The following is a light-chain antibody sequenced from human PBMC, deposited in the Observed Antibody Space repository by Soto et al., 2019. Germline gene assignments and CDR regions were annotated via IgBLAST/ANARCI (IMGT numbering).Light chain of an antibody. Sequence: DIQMTQSPSSLSASVGDRVTITCRASQSISNYLNWYQQKPGKAPKLLIYATSNLQSGVPSRFSGSRSGTDFTLTISSLQPEDFATCFCHQSHSLPYTFGQGTKLEIK. CDR3: HQSHSLPYT. J-gene: IGKJ2*01. CDR1: QSISNY. V-gene: IGKV1-39*01. CDR2: ATS.